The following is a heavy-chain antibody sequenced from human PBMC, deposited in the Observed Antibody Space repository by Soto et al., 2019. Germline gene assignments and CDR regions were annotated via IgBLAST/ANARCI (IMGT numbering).Heavy chain of an antibody. CDR3: ARARAWYPPTDFDS. CDR1: GFTFSGST. Sequence: PGGSLRLSCAASGFTFSGSTMSWVRQAPGKGLECVSSISSSSSYVSYADSVKGRFTISRDNSKNSLYLQMDSLTAEDTALYYCARARAWYPPTDFDSWGQGTLVTVSS. V-gene: IGHV3-21*01. CDR2: ISSSSSYV. J-gene: IGHJ4*02. D-gene: IGHD6-13*01.